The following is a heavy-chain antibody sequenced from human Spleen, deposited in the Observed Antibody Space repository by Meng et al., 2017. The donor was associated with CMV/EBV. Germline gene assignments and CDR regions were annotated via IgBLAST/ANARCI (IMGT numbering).Heavy chain of an antibody. V-gene: IGHV1-2*02. CDR1: GYTFTGYY. Sequence: ASVKVSCKASGYTFTGYYMHWVRQAPGQGLEWMGWINPDSGGTNYAQKFEGRVTMTRDRSITTVYMELSRLKSDDTAVYYCARDTGYYGSGSYYNEHAFDIWGQGTMVTVSS. D-gene: IGHD3-10*01. J-gene: IGHJ3*02. CDR2: INPDSGGT. CDR3: ARDTGYYGSGSYYNEHAFDI.